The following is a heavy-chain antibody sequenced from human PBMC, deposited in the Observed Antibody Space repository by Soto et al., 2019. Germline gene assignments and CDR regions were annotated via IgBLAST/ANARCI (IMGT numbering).Heavy chain of an antibody. J-gene: IGHJ3*02. Sequence: QVQLQQWGAGLLKPSETLSLTCAVYGGFVSSGSYYWSWIRQPPWKGLEWLGEMRHSGGTHFNPSLTSRFTISVDTSKNQFSLKMSSVTAADTALYYCARVERGTATTVVDAFDIWGPGTMVTVAS. CDR2: MRHSGGT. CDR3: ARVERGTATTVVDAFDI. V-gene: IGHV4-34*01. CDR1: GGFVSSGSYY. D-gene: IGHD1-1*01.